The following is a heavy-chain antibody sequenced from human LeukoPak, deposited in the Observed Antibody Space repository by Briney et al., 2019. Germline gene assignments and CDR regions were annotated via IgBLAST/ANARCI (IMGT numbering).Heavy chain of an antibody. V-gene: IGHV4-59*01. Sequence: PSETLSLTCTVSGGSISSYYWSWLRQPPGKGLEWIGYIYYSGGTNYNPSLRSRVTISVDTSKNQFSLKLSSVTAADTAVYYCTRDPGYCSGGSCYRSNYFDYWGQGTLVTVSS. J-gene: IGHJ4*02. CDR2: IYYSGGT. CDR3: TRDPGYCSGGSCYRSNYFDY. CDR1: GGSISSYY. D-gene: IGHD2-15*01.